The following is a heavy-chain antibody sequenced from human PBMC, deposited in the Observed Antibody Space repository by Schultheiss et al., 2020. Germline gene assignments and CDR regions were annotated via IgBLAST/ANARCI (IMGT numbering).Heavy chain of an antibody. CDR1: GGTFSSYG. CDR2: IIPIFGTA. J-gene: IGHJ4*02. D-gene: IGHD4-17*01. V-gene: IGHV1-69*06. Sequence: SVKVSCKASGGTFSSYGISWVRQAPGQGLEWMGGIIPIFGTANYAQKFQGRVTITADKSTSTAYMELRSLRSDDTAVYYCARGGEFTDYGDYVGVGFDYWGQGTLVTVSS. CDR3: ARGGEFTDYGDYVGVGFDY.